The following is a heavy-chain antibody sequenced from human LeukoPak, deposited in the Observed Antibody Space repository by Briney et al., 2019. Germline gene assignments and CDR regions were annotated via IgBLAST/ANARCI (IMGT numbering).Heavy chain of an antibody. CDR2: INNDGSGT. CDR3: ARDQDGPGGTIDY. J-gene: IGHJ4*02. V-gene: IGHV3-74*01. CDR1: GFTLRNFR. Sequence: GGSLRLSCAASGFTLRNFRMQWVRQAPGKGLVWVSRINNDGSGTTYADSVKGRFTISRDNAKNTLYLQMNSLRAEDTALYYCARDQDGPGGTIDYWGQGTLVTVSS. D-gene: IGHD1-26*01.